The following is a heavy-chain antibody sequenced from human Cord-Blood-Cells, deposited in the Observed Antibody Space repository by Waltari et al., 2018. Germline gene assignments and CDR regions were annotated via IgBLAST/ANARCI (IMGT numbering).Heavy chain of an antibody. CDR2: IYPGDSDT. D-gene: IGHD2-2*01. CDR3: ARHSRVVPAAIDY. J-gene: IGHJ4*02. CDR1: GYSFTSYW. Sequence: EVQLVQSGAEVKKPGESLKISCKGSGYSFTSYWIGWVRQMPGKGLEGMGIIYPGDSDTSNSPSFQGQVTISADKSISTAYLQWSSLKASDTAMYYCARHSRVVPAAIDYWGQGTLVTVSS. V-gene: IGHV5-51*01.